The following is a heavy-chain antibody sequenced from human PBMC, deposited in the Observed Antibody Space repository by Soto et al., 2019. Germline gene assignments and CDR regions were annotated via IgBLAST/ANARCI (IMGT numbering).Heavy chain of an antibody. Sequence: EVQLLESGGGLVQPGGSLRLSCAASGFTFSSYAMSWVRQAPGKGLEWVSGITDGGGSTFYADSLQGRFTISRDNSKNTLYLQMSSLTAEDTAIYYCAKVGLFRNGYMGVVWGDYWGQGTLVTVSA. J-gene: IGHJ4*02. CDR3: AKVGLFRNGYMGVVWGDY. CDR1: GFTFSSYA. D-gene: IGHD6-13*01. V-gene: IGHV3-23*01. CDR2: ITDGGGST.